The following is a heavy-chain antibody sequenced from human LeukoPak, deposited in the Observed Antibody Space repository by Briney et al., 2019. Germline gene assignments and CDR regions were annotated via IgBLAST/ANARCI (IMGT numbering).Heavy chain of an antibody. D-gene: IGHD3-22*01. CDR3: ARVGYYDSSGYYDS. V-gene: IGHV4-59*01. J-gene: IGHJ5*02. CDR1: GGSTSSYY. Sequence: SETLSLTCTVSGGSTSSYYWSWIRQPPGKGLEWIGYIYYSGSTNYNPSLKSRVTISVDTSKNRFSLKLSSVTAADTAVYYRARVGYYDSSGYYDSWGQGTLVTVSS. CDR2: IYYSGST.